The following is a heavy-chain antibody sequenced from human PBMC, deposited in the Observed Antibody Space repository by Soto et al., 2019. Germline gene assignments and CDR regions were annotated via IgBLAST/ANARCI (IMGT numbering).Heavy chain of an antibody. V-gene: IGHV3-30*03. CDR1: EFIFLYYG. J-gene: IGHJ3*01. Sequence: QGQLVQSGGGVVQPGGSLTLSCTASEFIFLYYGIHWVRQAPGTGPAWVAAVSSDGEDTYYRDAVKGRFTISRDTSRTAVDLQINNLTAADTATYYCATDYERQVVFFTFWSGLPVWGQGAAGTVSS. D-gene: IGHD3-3*01. CDR3: ATDYERQVVFFTFWSGLPV. CDR2: VSSDGEDT.